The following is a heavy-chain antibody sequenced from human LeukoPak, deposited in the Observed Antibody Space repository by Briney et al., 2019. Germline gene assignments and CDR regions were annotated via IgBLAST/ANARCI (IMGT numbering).Heavy chain of an antibody. CDR2: IFYGGRT. CDR1: GDSMSSSTYC. V-gene: IGHV4-39*01. Sequence: SETLSLTCTVSGDSMSSSTYCWAWIRQPPGKGLEWIGSIFYGGRTYYNPSLKSRVTISTDTSKNQFSLKLTSVTAADTAVYYCARPLVGTARIAWGQGTLVTVSS. J-gene: IGHJ5*02. D-gene: IGHD5-18*01. CDR3: ARPLVGTARIA.